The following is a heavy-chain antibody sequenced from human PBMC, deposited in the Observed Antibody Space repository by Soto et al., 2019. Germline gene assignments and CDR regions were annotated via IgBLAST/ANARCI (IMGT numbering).Heavy chain of an antibody. J-gene: IGHJ4*02. CDR2: SSALSGFT. Sequence: QLQLVQSGSEVKKPGASVKVFCKTSGFTFTNYGFTWVRQAPGQGLEWMGWSSALSGFTNYAQDLQRRVTLTTHSSTNTAYMELRRLRSDDTAFYYGSATTSIAIGLREWGQGKLVRASS. CDR3: SATTSIAIGLRE. V-gene: IGHV1-18*01. CDR1: GFTFTNYG. D-gene: IGHD6-6*01.